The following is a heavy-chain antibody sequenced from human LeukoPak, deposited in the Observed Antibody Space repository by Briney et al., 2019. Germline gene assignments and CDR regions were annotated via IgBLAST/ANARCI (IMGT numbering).Heavy chain of an antibody. CDR2: INHSGST. V-gene: IGHV4-34*01. J-gene: IGHJ6*02. CDR3: ASGSGRHQRYHYYSVMDV. CDR1: GGSFSGYY. Sequence: SETLSLTCAVYGGSFSGYYWSWIRQPPGKGLEWIGEINHSGSTTYNPSLKSRVSISSDATKNRFSLKLSSVTAADTAVYYCASGSGRHQRYHYYSVMDVWGQGTTVTVSS. D-gene: IGHD3-10*01.